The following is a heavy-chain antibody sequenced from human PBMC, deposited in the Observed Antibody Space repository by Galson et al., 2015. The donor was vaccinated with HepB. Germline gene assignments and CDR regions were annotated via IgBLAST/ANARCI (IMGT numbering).Heavy chain of an antibody. J-gene: IGHJ4*02. V-gene: IGHV3-23*01. D-gene: IGHD5-24*01. CDR1: GFAFSTYA. CDR2: ISGSGYSA. CDR3: ATAAGYSYDSYLFDY. Sequence: SLRLSCAASGFAFSTYAMNWVRQAPGKGLEWVSTISGSGYSAYYADSVKGRFTISRHNSKNTVYLQMNGLRVGDTAVYYCATAAGYSYDSYLFDYWGQGSLVTVSS.